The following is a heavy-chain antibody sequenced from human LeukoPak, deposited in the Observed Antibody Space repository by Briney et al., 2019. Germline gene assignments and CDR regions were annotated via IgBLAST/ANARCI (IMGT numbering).Heavy chain of an antibody. Sequence: PGGSLSLSCAASGFTFSTYRMNWVRQAPGKGLEWVSYISSSTTTMYYADSVKGRFTISRDNAKNSLYLQMNSLRAEDTAVYYCARDGQLLLSWGQGTLVTVSS. D-gene: IGHD2-2*01. V-gene: IGHV3-48*01. CDR3: ARDGQLLLS. J-gene: IGHJ4*02. CDR1: GFTFSTYR. CDR2: ISSSTTTM.